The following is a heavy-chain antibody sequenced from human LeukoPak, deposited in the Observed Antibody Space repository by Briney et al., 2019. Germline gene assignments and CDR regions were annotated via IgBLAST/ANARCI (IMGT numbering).Heavy chain of an antibody. V-gene: IGHV1-18*01. J-gene: IGHJ6*03. CDR1: GYTNPNYG. CDR3: ASPAKGAFFYYYMDV. CDR2: IRIYNGNT. D-gene: IGHD3-3*01. Sequence: GASVKVSCKISGYTNPNYGVTWVRQAPGQGLEWRGWIRIYNGNTQYAPRFQGRVTLTRDTSTTTVYMDLRSLTSDDTAVYYCASPAKGAFFYYYMDVWGKGTSVIVSS.